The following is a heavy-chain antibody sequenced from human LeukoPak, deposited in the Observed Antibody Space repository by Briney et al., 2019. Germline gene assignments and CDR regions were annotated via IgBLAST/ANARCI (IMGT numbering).Heavy chain of an antibody. D-gene: IGHD3-3*01. CDR3: AKAKGSAIFDY. CDR2: ISGDGGDI. J-gene: IGHJ4*02. Sequence: GGSLRLSCATSGFTFSDYYMSWIRQAPGKGLEWLSYISGDGGDINYADSVGGRFTISRDNFKNRVYLQMNSLRAEDTAVYYCAKAKGSAIFDYWGQGTLVTVSS. V-gene: IGHV3-11*05. CDR1: GFTFSDYY.